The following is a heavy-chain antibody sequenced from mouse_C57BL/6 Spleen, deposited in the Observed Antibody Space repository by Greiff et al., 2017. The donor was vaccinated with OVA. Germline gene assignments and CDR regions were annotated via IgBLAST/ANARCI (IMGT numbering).Heavy chain of an antibody. CDR1: GYSITSGYY. V-gene: IGHV3-6*01. CDR3: AREGLPYYAMDY. CDR2: ISYDGSN. D-gene: IGHD2-2*01. J-gene: IGHJ4*01. Sequence: EVQRVESGPGLVKPSQSLSLTCSVTGYSITSGYYWNWIRQFPGNKLEWMGYISYDGSNNYNPSLKNRISITRDTSKNQFFLKLNSVTTEDTATYYCAREGLPYYAMDYWGQGTSVTVSS.